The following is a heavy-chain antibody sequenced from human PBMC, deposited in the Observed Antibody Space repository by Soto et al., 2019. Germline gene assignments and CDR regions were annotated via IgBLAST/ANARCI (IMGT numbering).Heavy chain of an antibody. V-gene: IGHV3-30-3*01. J-gene: IGHJ4*02. CDR1: GFTFSSYA. CDR3: ATDQQQLSRIY. CDR2: ISYDGSNK. D-gene: IGHD6-13*01. Sequence: GGSLRLSCAASGFTFSSYAMHWVRQAPGKGLEWVAVISYDGSNKYYADSVKGRFTIYRDNSKNTLYLQMNSIRAEDTAGYYCATDQQQLSRIYWGQGTLVAVSS.